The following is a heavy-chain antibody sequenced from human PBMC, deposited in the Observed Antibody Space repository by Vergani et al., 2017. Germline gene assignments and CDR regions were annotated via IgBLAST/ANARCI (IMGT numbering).Heavy chain of an antibody. CDR2: ISSSSSYT. D-gene: IGHD6-19*01. V-gene: IGHV3-11*06. Sequence: VQLVESGGGLVKPGGSLRLSCAASGFTFSDYYMSWIRQAPGKGLEWVSYISSSSSYTNYADSVKGRFTISRDNAKNKLYLQMNSLRAEDTAVYYCAGDLIAVAGIAAFDIWGQGTMVTVSS. CDR3: AGDLIAVAGIAAFDI. J-gene: IGHJ3*02. CDR1: GFTFSDYY.